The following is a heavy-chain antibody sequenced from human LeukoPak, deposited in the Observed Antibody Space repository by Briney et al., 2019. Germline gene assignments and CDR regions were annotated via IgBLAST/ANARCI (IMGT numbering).Heavy chain of an antibody. CDR3: ARGLTYYYGSGSNNWFDP. CDR2: IYTSGRT. J-gene: IGHJ5*02. V-gene: IGHV4-4*07. Sequence: SETLSLTGTVSGGSISSYYWSWIRQPAGKGLELIGRIYTSGRTNYNPSLKSRVTISLDTSKNQFSLKLSSVTAADTAVYYCARGLTYYYGSGSNNWFDPWGQGTLVTVSS. D-gene: IGHD3-10*01. CDR1: GGSISSYY.